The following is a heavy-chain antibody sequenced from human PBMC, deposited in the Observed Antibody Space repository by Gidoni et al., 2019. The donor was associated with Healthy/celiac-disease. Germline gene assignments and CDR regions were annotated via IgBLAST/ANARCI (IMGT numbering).Heavy chain of an antibody. J-gene: IGHJ4*02. Sequence: QVQLVQSGAEVKKPGASVKVSCKASGYTFTSYYMHWVRQAPGQGLEWMGIINQRGGSTSYAQKFQGRVTMTRDTSTSTGYMELSSLRSEDTAVYYCARGGLVVVPASVEDYWGQGTLVTVSS. CDR2: INQRGGST. CDR1: GYTFTSYY. V-gene: IGHV1-46*03. D-gene: IGHD2-2*01. CDR3: ARGGLVVVPASVEDY.